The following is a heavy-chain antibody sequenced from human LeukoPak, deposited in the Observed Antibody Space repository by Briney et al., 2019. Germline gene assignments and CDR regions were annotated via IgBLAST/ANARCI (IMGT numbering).Heavy chain of an antibody. CDR3: ARVRGYSYGSDAFDI. J-gene: IGHJ3*02. Sequence: SETLSLTCTVSGGSISSYYWSWIRQPPGKGLEWIGYIYYSGSTNYNPSLKSRVTISVDASKNQFSLKLSSVTAADTAVYYCARVRGYSYGSDAFDIWGQGTMVTVSS. CDR2: IYYSGST. CDR1: GGSISSYY. D-gene: IGHD5-18*01. V-gene: IGHV4-59*01.